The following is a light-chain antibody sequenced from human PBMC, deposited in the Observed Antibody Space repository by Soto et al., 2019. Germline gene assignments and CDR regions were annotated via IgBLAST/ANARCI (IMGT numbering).Light chain of an antibody. J-gene: IGKJ1*01. CDR1: QSISSW. Sequence: DIQMTQSPSSLSASVGDRVTITCRASQSISSWLAWHQQKPGTAPKVLIYHASNLQSGVPSRFSGSGSGTEFTLTISSLQPDDFATYYCQQYNSYSFGQRTKVDI. CDR3: QQYNSYS. CDR2: HAS. V-gene: IGKV1-5*01.